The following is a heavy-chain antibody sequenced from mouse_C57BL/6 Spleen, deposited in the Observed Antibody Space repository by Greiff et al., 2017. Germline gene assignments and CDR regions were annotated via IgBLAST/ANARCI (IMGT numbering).Heavy chain of an antibody. CDR2: IHPNSGST. CDR3: ASERWFPKAMDY. CDR1: GYTFTSYW. D-gene: IGHD2-3*01. Sequence: VKLQESGAELVKPGASVKLSCKASGYTFTSYWMHWVKQRPGQGLEWIGMIHPNSGSTNYNEKFKSKATLTVDKSSSTAYMQLSSLTSEDSAVYYCASERWFPKAMDYWGQGTSVTVSS. J-gene: IGHJ4*01. V-gene: IGHV1-64*01.